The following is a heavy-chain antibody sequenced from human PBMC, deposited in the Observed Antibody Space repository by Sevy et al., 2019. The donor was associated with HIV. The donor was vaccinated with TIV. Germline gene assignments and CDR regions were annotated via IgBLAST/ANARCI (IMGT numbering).Heavy chain of an antibody. J-gene: IGHJ4*02. CDR1: GFTFSSYA. Sequence: GGSLRLSCAASGFTFSSYAMSWVRQAPGKGLEWVSAISGSGGSTYYADSVKGRFTISRDNSKNTLYLQMNSLRAEDTAIYYCAKDETPGPTFDYWGQGTLVTVSS. CDR3: AKDETPGPTFDY. CDR2: ISGSGGST. V-gene: IGHV3-23*01.